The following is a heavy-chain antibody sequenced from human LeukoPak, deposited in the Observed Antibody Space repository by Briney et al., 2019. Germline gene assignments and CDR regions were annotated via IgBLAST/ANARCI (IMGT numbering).Heavy chain of an antibody. CDR1: GFTFSSYA. D-gene: IGHD4-11*01. J-gene: IGHJ4*02. V-gene: IGHV3-33*08. Sequence: GESLRLSCAASGFTFSSYAMSWVRQAPGKGLEWVGVMWSEDNSQHYADSVKGRFTISKDSSKNTLYLQMNSLRAEDTAVYYCARDLRRTTFDYWGQGTLVTVSS. CDR2: MWSEDNSQ. CDR3: ARDLRRTTFDY.